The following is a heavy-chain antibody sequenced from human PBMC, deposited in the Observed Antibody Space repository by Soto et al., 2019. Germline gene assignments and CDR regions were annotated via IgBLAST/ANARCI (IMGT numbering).Heavy chain of an antibody. CDR1: GFSFTHYT. V-gene: IGHV3-30*04. D-gene: IGHD6-19*01. J-gene: IGHJ4*02. CDR2: MSYDGTNE. CDR3: ARKWGTYSSASLDY. Sequence: GGSLRLSCAASGFSFTHYTINWVRQAPGKGLEWVAVMSYDGTNEYYADSVKGRFTISRDNSKSTVYLQMNSLTPEDTALYYCARKWGTYSSASLDYWGLGTLVTVSS.